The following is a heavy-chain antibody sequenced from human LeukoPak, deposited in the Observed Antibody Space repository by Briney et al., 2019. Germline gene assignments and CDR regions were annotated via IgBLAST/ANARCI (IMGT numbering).Heavy chain of an antibody. CDR1: GFTFSDYY. V-gene: IGHV3-11*06. J-gene: IGHJ4*02. Sequence: GGSLRLSCAASGFTFSDYYMTWIRQAPGKGLEWVSYITSSSTNTYYADYADSVKGRFTISRDNAKNSLYLQMNSPRAEDTAVYYCARVVCGGDCYFDYWGQGTLVTVSS. CDR2: ITSSST. CDR3: ARVVCGGDCYFDY. D-gene: IGHD2-21*02.